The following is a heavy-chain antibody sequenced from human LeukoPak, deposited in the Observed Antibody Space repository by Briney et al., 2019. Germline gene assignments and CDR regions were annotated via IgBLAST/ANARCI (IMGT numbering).Heavy chain of an antibody. CDR2: IKQDGSEK. Sequence: GGSLRLSCAASGFTFSRYWMTWVRQAPGKGLVWVANIKQDGSEKYYVDSVKGRFTISRDNARNSLYLQMNSLRAEDTAVYYCAREGDGNFDYWGQGTLLTVSS. V-gene: IGHV3-7*01. CDR3: AREGDGNFDY. J-gene: IGHJ4*02. CDR1: GFTFSRYW. D-gene: IGHD2-21*02.